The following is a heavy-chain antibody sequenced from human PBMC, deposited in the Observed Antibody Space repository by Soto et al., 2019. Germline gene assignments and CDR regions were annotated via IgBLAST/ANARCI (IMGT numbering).Heavy chain of an antibody. CDR1: GYTLTELS. V-gene: IGHV1-24*01. J-gene: IGHJ4*02. D-gene: IGHD6-13*01. CDR2: FDPEDGET. Sequence: ASGKVSCKVSGYTLTELSMHWVRQAPGKGLEWMGGFDPEDGETIYAQKFQGRVTMTEDTSTDTAYMELSSLRSEDTAVYYCATHSRSWSIRGQFDYWGQGTLVTVSS. CDR3: ATHSRSWSIRGQFDY.